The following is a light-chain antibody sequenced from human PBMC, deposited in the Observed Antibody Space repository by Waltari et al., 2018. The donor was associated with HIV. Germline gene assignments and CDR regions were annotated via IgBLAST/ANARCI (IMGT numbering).Light chain of an antibody. J-gene: IGLJ1*01. CDR3: CSYAGSYTFYV. Sequence: QSALTQPRSVSGSPGQSVTISCTGTSSDVGAYNYVSWYQQHPGRAPKLMIYDVSQRPSRVPDRFSGSKSGNTASLTISGLQAEDEADYSCCSYAGSYTFYVFGTGTKVTVL. CDR1: SSDVGAYNY. V-gene: IGLV2-11*01. CDR2: DVS.